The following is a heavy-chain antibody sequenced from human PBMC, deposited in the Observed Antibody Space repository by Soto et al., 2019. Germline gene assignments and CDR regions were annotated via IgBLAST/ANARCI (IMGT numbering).Heavy chain of an antibody. Sequence: GASVKVSCKASGYTFTSYYIHWVRQAPGQGLEWVGIFNPSGDYTSYPQKFQGRLTMTTDTSTSTVYMELRSLRSDDTAVYYCAREPLQPIGQYYYDSSGYGTVDIWGQGTMVTVSS. V-gene: IGHV1-46*01. CDR2: FNPSGDYT. CDR3: AREPLQPIGQYYYDSSGYGTVDI. J-gene: IGHJ3*02. CDR1: GYTFTSYY. D-gene: IGHD3-22*01.